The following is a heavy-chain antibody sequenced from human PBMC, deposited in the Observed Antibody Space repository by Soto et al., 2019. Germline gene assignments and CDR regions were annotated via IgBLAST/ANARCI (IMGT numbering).Heavy chain of an antibody. D-gene: IGHD4-17*01. V-gene: IGHV4-30-4*01. Sequence: QVQLQESGPGLVKPSQTLSLTCTVSGGSISSGDYYWSWIRQPPGKGLEWIGYIYYRGSTYYNPSLKRRVTISVDTSKTQYPPKLSSVTDADTAVYYCGRGTNDYGDYEGALDIWGQGTKVTVSS. CDR3: GRGTNDYGDYEGALDI. J-gene: IGHJ3*02. CDR2: IYYRGST. CDR1: GGSISSGDYY.